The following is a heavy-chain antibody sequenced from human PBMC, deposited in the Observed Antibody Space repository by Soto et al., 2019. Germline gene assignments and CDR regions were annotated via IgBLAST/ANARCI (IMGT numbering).Heavy chain of an antibody. V-gene: IGHV4-34*01. D-gene: IGHD1-26*01. J-gene: IGHJ4*02. CDR2: INRSGGT. CDR1: GGSFSDDY. Sequence: SETLSLTCAVYGGSFSDDYWTWIRQPPGRGLEWIGEINRSGGTIYNPSLESRVTISADTSKNQFSLKLTSVTAADTAVYYCARGPYSRGVGATNPSHWGQGTLVTVS. CDR3: ARGPYSRGVGATNPSH.